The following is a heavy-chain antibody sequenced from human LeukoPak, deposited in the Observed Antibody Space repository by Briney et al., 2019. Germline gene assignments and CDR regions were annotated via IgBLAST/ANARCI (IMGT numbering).Heavy chain of an antibody. Sequence: PGGSLRLSCAASGLTFSRYWMSWGCQAPGKGVERVANIQKDGSETYYVDSVKGGFTISRDNAKNSLYLQMSSLRAEDTAVYYCARVPGIAAADDYWGQGTLVTVSS. V-gene: IGHV3-7*01. CDR1: GLTFSRYW. CDR2: IQKDGSET. D-gene: IGHD6-13*01. J-gene: IGHJ4*02. CDR3: ARVPGIAAADDY.